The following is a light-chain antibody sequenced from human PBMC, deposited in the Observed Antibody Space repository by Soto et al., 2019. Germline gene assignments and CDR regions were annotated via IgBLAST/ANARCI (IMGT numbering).Light chain of an antibody. Sequence: QSALTQPASVSGSPGQSITISCTGTSSDVGSYNLVSWYQQHPGKAPKLMIYEGSKRPSGVSNRFSGSKSGNTASLTISGLQAEDEADYYCCSDAGSSTDVVFGGGTKVTVL. CDR3: CSDAGSSTDVV. J-gene: IGLJ2*01. V-gene: IGLV2-23*01. CDR1: SSDVGSYNL. CDR2: EGS.